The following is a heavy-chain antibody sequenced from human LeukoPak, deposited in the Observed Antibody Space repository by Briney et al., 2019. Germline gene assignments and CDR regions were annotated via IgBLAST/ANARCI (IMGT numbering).Heavy chain of an antibody. CDR2: IKQDGSEK. V-gene: IGHV3-7*01. J-gene: IGHJ6*02. CDR3: ARARRGGGVGYYYGMDV. Sequence: GGSLRLSCAAPGFTFSSHWMSSVRQAPGKGLEWVANIKQDGSEKYYVDSVKGRFTISRDNAKNSLYLQMNSLRAEDTAVYYCARARRGGGVGYYYGMDVWGQGTTVTVSS. D-gene: IGHD2-8*02. CDR1: GFTFSSHW.